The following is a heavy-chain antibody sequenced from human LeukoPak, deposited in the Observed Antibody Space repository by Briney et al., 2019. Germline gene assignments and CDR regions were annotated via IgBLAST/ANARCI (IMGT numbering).Heavy chain of an antibody. V-gene: IGHV1-18*01. CDR2: ISAYDGGT. D-gene: IGHD6-13*01. J-gene: IGHJ6*02. CDR3: ARDPLTSTWSPYYFTLDV. CDR1: GYSFTSYA. Sequence: GASVKVSCKASGYSFTSYAYNWVRQAPGQGLEWMAWISAYDGGTKYAQDLQGRVTMTTDTSTRTAYMELTRLTSDDTAVYYCARDPLTSTWSPYYFTLDVWGQGTTVSVSS.